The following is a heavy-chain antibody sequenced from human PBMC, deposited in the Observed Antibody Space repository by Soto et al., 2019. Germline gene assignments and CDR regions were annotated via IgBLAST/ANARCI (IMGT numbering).Heavy chain of an antibody. J-gene: IGHJ4*02. CDR1: GFTFSSYS. V-gene: IGHV3-21*01. CDR3: ARDRAAVVPAASVDY. CDR2: ISSSSSYI. D-gene: IGHD2-2*01. Sequence: EVQLVESGGGLVQPGRSLRLSCAASGFTFSSYSMNWVRQAPGKGLEWVSSISSSSSYIYYADSVKGRFTISRDNAKNSLYLQMNSLRAEDTAVYYCARDRAAVVPAASVDYWGQGTLVTVSS.